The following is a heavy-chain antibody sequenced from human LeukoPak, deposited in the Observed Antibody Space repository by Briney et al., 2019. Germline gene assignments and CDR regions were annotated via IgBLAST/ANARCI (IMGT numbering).Heavy chain of an antibody. J-gene: IGHJ3*02. V-gene: IGHV4-34*01. CDR3: ARTNPAGTKVLDAFDI. D-gene: IGHD6-19*01. CDR2: INHSGST. Sequence: SETLYLTCAVYGGSFSGYYWSWIRQPPGKGLEWIGEINHSGSTNYNPSLKSRVTISVDTSKNQFSLKLSSVTAADTAVYYCARTNPAGTKVLDAFDIWGQGTMVTVSS. CDR1: GGSFSGYY.